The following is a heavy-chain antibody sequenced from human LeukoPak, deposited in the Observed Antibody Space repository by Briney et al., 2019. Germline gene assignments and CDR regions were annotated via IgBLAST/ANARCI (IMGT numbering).Heavy chain of an antibody. Sequence: GGSLRLSCAAPGFTFSSYAMSWVRQAPGKGLEWVSAISGSGGSTYYADSVKGRFTISRDNSKNTLYLQMNSLRAEDTAVYYCAKDHEQWLVRTEYMDVWGKGTTVTVSS. D-gene: IGHD6-19*01. CDR1: GFTFSSYA. V-gene: IGHV3-23*01. J-gene: IGHJ6*03. CDR3: AKDHEQWLVRTEYMDV. CDR2: ISGSGGST.